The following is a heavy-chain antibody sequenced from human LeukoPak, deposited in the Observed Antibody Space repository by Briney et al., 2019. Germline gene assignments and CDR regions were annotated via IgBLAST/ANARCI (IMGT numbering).Heavy chain of an antibody. CDR3: ARATLIVVGRGAFDI. CDR1: GFTFDDYG. Sequence: GGSLRLSCAASGFTFDDYGMSWVRQAPGKGLEWVSGINWNGGSTGYADSVKGRFAISRDNAKNSLYLQMNSLRAEDTALYYCARATLIVVGRGAFDIWGQGTMVTVSS. J-gene: IGHJ3*02. CDR2: INWNGGST. D-gene: IGHD3-22*01. V-gene: IGHV3-20*04.